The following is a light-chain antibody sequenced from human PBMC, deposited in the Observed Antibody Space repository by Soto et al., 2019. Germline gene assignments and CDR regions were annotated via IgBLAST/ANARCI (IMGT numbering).Light chain of an antibody. CDR1: QSVGST. CDR2: GAS. CDR3: QQYITSLT. J-gene: IGKJ4*02. V-gene: IGKV3-15*01. Sequence: EIFMTQSPATLSVSPGERVILSCRASQSVGSTLSWYQRNPGQAPRLLIRGASTRDTGVPARFSGSGSGTEFTLTLSSLQSEEFAVYYCQQYITSLTFGGGTTLEIK.